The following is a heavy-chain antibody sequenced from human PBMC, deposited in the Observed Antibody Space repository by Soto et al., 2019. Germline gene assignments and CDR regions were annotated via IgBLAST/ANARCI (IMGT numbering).Heavy chain of an antibody. D-gene: IGHD1-1*01. CDR3: AANWNFRLNF. CDR1: GFDFSDFH. Sequence: AGGSLRLSCAGSGFDFSDFHISWVRQAPGKGLEWISYISSSLGHTDYADSVKGRFTISRDNAKSSVFLEMSDLRSDDTAVYYCAANWNFRLNFWGQGTLVTVSS. V-gene: IGHV3-11*03. J-gene: IGHJ4*02. CDR2: ISSSLGHT.